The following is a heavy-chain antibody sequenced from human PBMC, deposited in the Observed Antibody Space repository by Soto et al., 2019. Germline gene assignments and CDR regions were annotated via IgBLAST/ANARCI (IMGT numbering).Heavy chain of an antibody. CDR3: AREYYGLLPGYYTDY. CDR1: GFPFSSYW. V-gene: IGHV3-74*01. D-gene: IGHD3-9*01. Sequence: EVQLVESGGDLVQRGGSLRLSCAASGFPFSSYWMHWVRHTPGKGLDWVARISGDGVTTYYADSVTGRFTVSRDNAKNSLSMQISGLRAEQTAVYLCAREYYGLLPGYYTDYGGQGTLVSVSS. CDR2: ISGDGVTT. J-gene: IGHJ4*02.